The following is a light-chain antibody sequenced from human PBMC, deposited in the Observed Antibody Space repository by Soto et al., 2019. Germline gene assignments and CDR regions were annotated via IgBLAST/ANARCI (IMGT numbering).Light chain of an antibody. V-gene: IGLV2-8*01. CDR1: SSDVGGYNY. CDR2: EVS. J-gene: IGLJ1*01. Sequence: QSVLTQPPSASGSPGQSVTISCTGTSSDVGGYNYVSWYQHHPGKAPKLLIYEVSKRPSGVPDRFSGSKSANTASLTVSGLQAVDEADYFCSSYAGDYNLYVFVTGTKVTVL. CDR3: SSYAGDYNLYV.